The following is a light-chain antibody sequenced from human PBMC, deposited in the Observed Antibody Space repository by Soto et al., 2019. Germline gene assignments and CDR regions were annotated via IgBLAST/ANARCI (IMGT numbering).Light chain of an antibody. CDR3: QQYNNWPKM. CDR1: QSVSRSY. V-gene: IGKV3-15*01. Sequence: EIVLAQSPATLSLSPVDRATLSGVASQSVSRSYLAWYQQKPGQAPRLLIYGASTRATGIPARFSGSGSGTEFTLTISSLQSEDFAIYYCQQYNNWPKMFGQGTKVDIK. CDR2: GAS. J-gene: IGKJ1*01.